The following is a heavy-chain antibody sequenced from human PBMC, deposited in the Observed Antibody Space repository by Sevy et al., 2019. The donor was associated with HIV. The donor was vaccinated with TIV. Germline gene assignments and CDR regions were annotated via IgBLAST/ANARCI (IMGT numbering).Heavy chain of an antibody. J-gene: IGHJ5*02. CDR1: GGSVSSGSYY. V-gene: IGHV4-61*01. Sequence: SETLSLTCTVSGGSVSSGSYYWSWIRQPPGKGLEWIGYIYYSGSTNYNPSLKSRVTISVDTSKNQFSLKLSSVTAADTAAYYCASVDSSGYHWFDPWGQGTLVTVSS. CDR2: IYYSGST. CDR3: ASVDSSGYHWFDP. D-gene: IGHD3-22*01.